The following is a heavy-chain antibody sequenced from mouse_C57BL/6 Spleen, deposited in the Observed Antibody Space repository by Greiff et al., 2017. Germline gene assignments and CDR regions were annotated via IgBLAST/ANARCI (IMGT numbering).Heavy chain of an antibody. CDR3: ARVEDYGAWFAY. V-gene: IGHV5-16*01. CDR1: GFTFSDYY. Sequence: EVKLVESEGGLVQPGSSMKLSCTASGFTFSDYYMAWVRQVPEKGLECVANINYDGSSTYYLDSLKSRFIISRDNAKNILYLQMSSLKSEDTATYYCARVEDYGAWFAYWGQGTLVTVSA. J-gene: IGHJ3*01. CDR2: INYDGSST. D-gene: IGHD2-4*01.